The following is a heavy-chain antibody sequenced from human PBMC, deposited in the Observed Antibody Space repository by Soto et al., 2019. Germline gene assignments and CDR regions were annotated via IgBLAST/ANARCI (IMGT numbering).Heavy chain of an antibody. CDR3: VREMSRHAYYYYGMDV. CDR2: IYNSGSN. CDR1: GASVSSGRSY. Sequence: PSESLSLTCTVSGASVSSGRSYWVRILEPRGKGLEWIGYIYNSGSNNYSHALKSRVTFSVDTYKKQFSLKLSSATAENSAEYYCVREMSRHAYYYYGMDVWGQGTTVTVSS. D-gene: IGHD2-2*01. J-gene: IGHJ6*02. V-gene: IGHV4-61*01.